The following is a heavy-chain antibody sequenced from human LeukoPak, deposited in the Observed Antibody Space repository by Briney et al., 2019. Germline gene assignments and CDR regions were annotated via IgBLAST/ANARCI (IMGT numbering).Heavy chain of an antibody. Sequence: GGSLRLSCAASGFTFSDYWMSWVRQAPGKGLEWVANIKQDGREQYYVDSVKGRFTISRDNAKNSLSLQMSSLRAEDTAVYYCARDHCSGANCQVALDYWGQGTLVTVSS. CDR1: GFTFSDYW. CDR3: ARDHCSGANCQVALDY. CDR2: IKQDGREQ. V-gene: IGHV3-7*01. D-gene: IGHD2-15*01. J-gene: IGHJ4*02.